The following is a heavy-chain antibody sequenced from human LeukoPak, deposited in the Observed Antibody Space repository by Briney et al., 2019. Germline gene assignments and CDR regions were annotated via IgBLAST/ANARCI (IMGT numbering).Heavy chain of an antibody. CDR1: GGSFSGYY. J-gene: IGHJ4*02. Sequence: SETLSLTCAVYGGSFSGYYWSWIRQPPGKGLEWIGEMNPSGITNYNASLKSRVTISADTSKNQFSLKLNSVTAADTAVYYCARELVRKQDLDNWGPGTLVTVSS. CDR2: MNPSGIT. D-gene: IGHD1-14*01. CDR3: ARELVRKQDLDN. V-gene: IGHV4-34*01.